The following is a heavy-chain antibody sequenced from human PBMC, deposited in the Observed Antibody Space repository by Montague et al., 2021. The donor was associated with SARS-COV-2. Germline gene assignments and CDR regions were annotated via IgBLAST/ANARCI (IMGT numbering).Heavy chain of an antibody. CDR3: ARQPVLRYLDWLSAAYGMDV. V-gene: IGHV4-39*01. CDR2: IYYSGST. Sequence: SETLSLTCTVSGGSISSSSYYWGWIRQPPGKGLEWIGSIYYSGSTYYNPSLKSRVTISVDTSKNQFSLKLISVTAADTAVYYCARQPVLRYLDWLSAAYGMDVWGQGTTVTVSS. J-gene: IGHJ6*02. CDR1: GGSISSSSYY. D-gene: IGHD3-9*01.